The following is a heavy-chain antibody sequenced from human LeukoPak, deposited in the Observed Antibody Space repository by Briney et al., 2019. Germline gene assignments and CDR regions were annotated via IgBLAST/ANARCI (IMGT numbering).Heavy chain of an antibody. CDR3: TRASVGGRHYFDY. CDR1: GFIFSNYP. D-gene: IGHD6-19*01. V-gene: IGHV3-23*01. CDR2: ISGSGSST. Sequence: GGSLRLSCAASGFIFSNYPMSWVPQAPGKGLEWVSAISGSGSSTSYTDSAKGRFTISRDNSKNTLYLQMNSLRAEDTAVYYCTRASVGGRHYFDYWGQGTLVSVPS. J-gene: IGHJ4*02.